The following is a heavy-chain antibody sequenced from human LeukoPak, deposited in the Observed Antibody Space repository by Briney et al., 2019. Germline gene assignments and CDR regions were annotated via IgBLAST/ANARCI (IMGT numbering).Heavy chain of an antibody. D-gene: IGHD6-19*01. J-gene: IGHJ6*03. CDR3: ARVSSGWYDGYYYYMDV. V-gene: IGHV3-53*01. CDR2: IHSGGST. Sequence: GGSLRLSCAASGFTVSSNYMSWVRQAPGKGLEWVPVIHSGGSTYYADSVKGRFTISRDNSKNTLYLQMNSLRAEDTAVYYCARVSSGWYDGYYYYMDVWGKGTTVTISS. CDR1: GFTVSSNY.